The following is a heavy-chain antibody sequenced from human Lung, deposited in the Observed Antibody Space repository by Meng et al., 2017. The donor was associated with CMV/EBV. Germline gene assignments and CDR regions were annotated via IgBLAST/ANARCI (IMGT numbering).Heavy chain of an antibody. Sequence: ASXXVSXKASGYTFSGYYMHWVRQAPGQGLEWMGWINPNSDDKNYPQKFQGRVTMTMDTSISTAHMELSRLRSDDTAMYYCARGPIIMIEVAPYGMDVWGQGTTVTVSS. J-gene: IGHJ6*02. CDR2: INPNSDDK. CDR1: GYTFSGYY. D-gene: IGHD3-22*01. CDR3: ARGPIIMIEVAPYGMDV. V-gene: IGHV1-2*02.